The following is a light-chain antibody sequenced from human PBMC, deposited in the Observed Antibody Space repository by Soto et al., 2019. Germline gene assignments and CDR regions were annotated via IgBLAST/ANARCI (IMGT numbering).Light chain of an antibody. J-gene: IGKJ1*01. CDR1: QSITTW. CDR3: QHYKMDSPWT. V-gene: IGKV1-5*01. Sequence: DIQMTQSPSTVSAYVGDSVTITCRASQSITTWLAWYQQRPGKAPKLLIYDVSSLQSGVPSRFSGSGSGTEFTLTISSLQPDDFATDYCQHYKMDSPWTFGQGTKVEIK. CDR2: DVS.